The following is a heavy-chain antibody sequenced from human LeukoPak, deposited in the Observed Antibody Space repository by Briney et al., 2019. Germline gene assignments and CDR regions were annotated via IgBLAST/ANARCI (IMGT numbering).Heavy chain of an antibody. CDR3: ARIYSSGWYYYYYYMDV. CDR2: IYYSGST. V-gene: IGHV4-59*01. CDR1: GGSISSYY. Sequence: PSETLSLTCTVSGGSISSYYWSWIRQPPGKGLEWIGYIYYSGSTNYNPSLKSRVTISVDTSKNQFSLKLSSVTAADTAVYYCARIYSSGWYYYYYYMDVWGIGTTVTVSS. J-gene: IGHJ6*03. D-gene: IGHD6-19*01.